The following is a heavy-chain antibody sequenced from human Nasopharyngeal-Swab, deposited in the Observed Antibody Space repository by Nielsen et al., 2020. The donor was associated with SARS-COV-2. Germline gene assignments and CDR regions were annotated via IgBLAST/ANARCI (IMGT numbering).Heavy chain of an antibody. V-gene: IGHV4-59*08. D-gene: IGHD2-2*01. J-gene: IGHJ5*02. Sequence: LRLPCPPPGSSVIDFSCTWFRQPPGKGLDWLGYFSYIVTTNSTPSLKSRVTISADTSKNQCSLRLSSVTAADTATYYCASLPYCSSDTCYPIDHWGQGTLVTVSS. CDR1: GSSVIDFS. CDR2: FSYIVTT. CDR3: ASLPYCSSDTCYPIDH.